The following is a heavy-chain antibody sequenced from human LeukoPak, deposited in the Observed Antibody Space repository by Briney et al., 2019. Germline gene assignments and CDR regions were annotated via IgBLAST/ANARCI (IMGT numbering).Heavy chain of an antibody. CDR2: INIYNGDR. D-gene: IGHD3-10*01. Sequence: ASVKVSCKASSHTFFSYGISWVRQAPGQGLEWLGWINIYNGDRNFAQKVQDRLTVTTDTSASTAYMELRSLRSDDTAVYYCSRDRDNSGSQSYWGQGTLVVVSS. CDR1: SHTFFSYG. CDR3: SRDRDNSGSQSY. V-gene: IGHV1-18*04. J-gene: IGHJ4*02.